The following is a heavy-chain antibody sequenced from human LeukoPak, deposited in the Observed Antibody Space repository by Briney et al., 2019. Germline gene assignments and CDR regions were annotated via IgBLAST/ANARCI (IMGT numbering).Heavy chain of an antibody. CDR2: ISPSGRNT. V-gene: IGHV3-23*01. J-gene: IGHJ5*02. CDR3: ARGGQAGTGDL. CDR1: GFTFSSYG. Sequence: GGSLRLSCAASGFTFSSYGMSWVRQAPGKGLEWVSAISPSGRNTYYADSVKGRFIISRDNSKNMLYLQMSSLRAEDTAVYYCARGGQAGTGDLWGQGTLVTVSS. D-gene: IGHD3-10*01.